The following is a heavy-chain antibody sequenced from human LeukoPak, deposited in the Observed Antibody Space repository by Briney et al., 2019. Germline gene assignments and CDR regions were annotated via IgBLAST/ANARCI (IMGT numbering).Heavy chain of an antibody. J-gene: IGHJ6*02. Sequence: GGSLRLSCAASGFTFSSYSMNWVRQAPGKGLEWVSSISSSGSYIYYADSVKGRFTISRDNAKNSLYLQMNSLRAEDTAVYYCATGQGHGMDVWGQGTTVTVSS. V-gene: IGHV3-21*01. CDR1: GFTFSSYS. CDR3: ATGQGHGMDV. CDR2: ISSSGSYI.